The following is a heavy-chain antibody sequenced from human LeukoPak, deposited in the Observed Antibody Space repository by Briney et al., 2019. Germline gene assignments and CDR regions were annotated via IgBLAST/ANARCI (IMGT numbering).Heavy chain of an antibody. CDR2: MNLDGSEK. V-gene: IGHV3-7*01. CDR3: ARDATYCTNGVCYTRFDY. J-gene: IGHJ4*02. Sequence: GGSLRLSCAASGFTFTSHWMSWVRQAPGKGLEWVARMNLDGSEKYYVDSVKGRFTISRDNARTSLYLEMNSLRAEDTAVYYCARDATYCTNGVCYTRFDYWGQGTLVTVSS. D-gene: IGHD2-8*01. CDR1: GFTFTSHW.